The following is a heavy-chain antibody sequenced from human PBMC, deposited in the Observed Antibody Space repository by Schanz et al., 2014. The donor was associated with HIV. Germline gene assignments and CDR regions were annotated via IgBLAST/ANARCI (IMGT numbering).Heavy chain of an antibody. CDR2: ISSSSSYI. CDR1: GFTFSTYA. J-gene: IGHJ4*02. V-gene: IGHV3-21*01. D-gene: IGHD4-17*01. CDR3: ARDRFTVTTDEGLDY. Sequence: EVQLLESGGGLVQPGGSLRLSCAASGFTFSTYAMNWVRQAPGKGLEWVSSISSSSSYIYYTDSVKGRFTISRDNAKNSLYLQMNSLRAEDTAVYYCARDRFTVTTDEGLDYWGQGTLVTVSS.